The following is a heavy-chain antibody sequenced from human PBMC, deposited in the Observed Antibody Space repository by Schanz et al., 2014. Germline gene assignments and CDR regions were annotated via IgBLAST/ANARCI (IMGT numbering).Heavy chain of an antibody. Sequence: EVQLLESGGGLVQPGGSLRLSCLASGFAFSSYGMTWVRQAPGKGLEWVSTIGTSGGTNYAESVKGRFTISRDNSKNTLYLQMNSLRAGDAAVYYCARGLIAAAGGAFDYWGQGTLVAVSA. CDR3: ARGLIAAAGGAFDY. J-gene: IGHJ4*02. CDR1: GFAFSSYG. D-gene: IGHD6-13*01. CDR2: IGTSGGT. V-gene: IGHV3-23*01.